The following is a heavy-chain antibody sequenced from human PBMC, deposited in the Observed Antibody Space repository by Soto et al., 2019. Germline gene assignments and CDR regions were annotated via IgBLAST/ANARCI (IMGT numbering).Heavy chain of an antibody. J-gene: IGHJ6*02. D-gene: IGHD6-13*01. CDR2: IDPSDSYT. Sequence: PGESLKISCKGSGYSFTSYWISWVRQMPGKGLEWTGRIDPSDSYTNYSPSFQGHVTISADKSISTAYLQWSSLKASDTAMYYCARLAAAGRAPYPRHNPRENYGMDVWGQGTTVTVSS. CDR3: ARLAAAGRAPYPRHNPRENYGMDV. CDR1: GYSFTSYW. V-gene: IGHV5-10-1*01.